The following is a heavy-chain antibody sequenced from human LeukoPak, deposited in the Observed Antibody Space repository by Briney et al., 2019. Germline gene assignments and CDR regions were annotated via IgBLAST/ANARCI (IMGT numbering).Heavy chain of an antibody. CDR2: INHSGST. Sequence: SETLSLTCAVYGGSFSGYYWSWIRQPPGKGLEWIGEINHSGSTNYNPSLKSRVTISVDTSKNQFSLKLSSVTAADTAVYYCARVGCSSTSCYPRRDYWGQGTLVTVSS. V-gene: IGHV4-34*01. CDR3: ARVGCSSTSCYPRRDY. CDR1: GGSFSGYY. J-gene: IGHJ4*02. D-gene: IGHD2-2*01.